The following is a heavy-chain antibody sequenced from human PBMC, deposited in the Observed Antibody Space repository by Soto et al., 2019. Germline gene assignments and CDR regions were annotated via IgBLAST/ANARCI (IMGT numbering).Heavy chain of an antibody. CDR1: GYTFTSYY. J-gene: IGHJ4*02. CDR3: ARDSRLGTFDY. D-gene: IGHD3-10*01. CDR2: INPSGGST. V-gene: IGHV1-46*01. Sequence: ASVKVSCKASGYTFTSYYMHWVRQAPGQGLEWRGIINPSGGSTSYAQKFQGRATMTRDTSTSTVYMELSSLRSEDTAVYYCARDSRLGTFDYWGQGTLVTVSS.